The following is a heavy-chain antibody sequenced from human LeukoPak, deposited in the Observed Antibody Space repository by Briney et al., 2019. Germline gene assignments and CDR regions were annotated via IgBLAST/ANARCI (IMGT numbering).Heavy chain of an antibody. CDR2: ISYDGSNK. Sequence: PGRSLRLSCAASGFTFSSYAMHWVRQAPGKGLEWVAVISYDGSNKYYSDSVKGRVTISRDNSKNTLYLQMNSLRGEDAAVYYCARDLHMGDSAEYFDYWGQGTLVTVSS. CDR3: ARDLHMGDSAEYFDY. D-gene: IGHD2-21*02. J-gene: IGHJ4*02. CDR1: GFTFSSYA. V-gene: IGHV3-30-3*01.